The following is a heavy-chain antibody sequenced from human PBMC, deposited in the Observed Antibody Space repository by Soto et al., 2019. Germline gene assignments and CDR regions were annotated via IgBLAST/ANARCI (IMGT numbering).Heavy chain of an antibody. D-gene: IGHD6-19*01. V-gene: IGHV4-59*01. J-gene: IGHJ4*02. CDR1: GGSISSYY. CDR2: IYYSGST. CDR3: ARHTTTSIAVAAFLDY. Sequence: QVQLQESGPGLVKPSETLSLTCTVSGGSISSYYWSWIRQPPGKGLEWIGYIYYSGSTNYNPSLKSRVTISVDTSKNQFSLKLSSVTAADTAVYYCARHTTTSIAVAAFLDYWGQGTLVTVSS.